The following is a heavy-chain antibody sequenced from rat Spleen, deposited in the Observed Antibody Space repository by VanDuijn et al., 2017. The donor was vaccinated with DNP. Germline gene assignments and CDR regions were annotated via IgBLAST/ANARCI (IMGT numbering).Heavy chain of an antibody. J-gene: IGHJ4*01. CDR1: GFTFSNYD. Sequence: EVQLVESGGGLVQPGRSMKLSCAASGFTFSNYDMAWVRQAPKKGLEWVATISYDGSGTYYRDSVKGRFTISRDNAKITLYLQMDSLRSEDTATYYCTNRAYYGPRDAWGQGTSVTVSS. V-gene: IGHV5-7*01. CDR3: TNRAYYGPRDA. CDR2: ISYDGSGT. D-gene: IGHD1-6*01.